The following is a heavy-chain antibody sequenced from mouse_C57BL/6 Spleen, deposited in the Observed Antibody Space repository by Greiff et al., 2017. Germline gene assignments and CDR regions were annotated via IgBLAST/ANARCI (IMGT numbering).Heavy chain of an antibody. D-gene: IGHD1-1*01. Sequence: VQLQQSGAELARPGASVKLSCTASGYTFTSYGISWVKQRPGQGLEWIGEIYPRSGNIYYNDTFKGQATLSADKSCSTVYMELRSLTYEGYAVDIGANYGSRDEYAMDYWGQGTSVTGSS. CDR1: GYTFTSYG. J-gene: IGHJ4*01. CDR3: ANYGSRDEYAMDY. CDR2: IYPRSGNI. V-gene: IGHV1-81*01.